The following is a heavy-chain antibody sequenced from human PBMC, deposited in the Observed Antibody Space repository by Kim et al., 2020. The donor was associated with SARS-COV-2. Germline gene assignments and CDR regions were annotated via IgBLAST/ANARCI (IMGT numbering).Heavy chain of an antibody. CDR2: INAGNGNT. Sequence: ASVKVSCKASGYTFTSYAMHWVRQAPGQRLEWMGWINAGNGNTKYSQKFQGRVTITRDTSASTAYMELSSLRSEDTAVYYCAPGLLWFGDPTGGYWGQGTLVTVSS. D-gene: IGHD3-10*01. CDR3: APGLLWFGDPTGGY. V-gene: IGHV1-3*01. J-gene: IGHJ4*02. CDR1: GYTFTSYA.